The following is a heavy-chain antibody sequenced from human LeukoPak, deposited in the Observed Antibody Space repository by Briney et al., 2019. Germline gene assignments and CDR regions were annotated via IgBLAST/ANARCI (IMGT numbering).Heavy chain of an antibody. CDR3: ARGPGYRSSTSCYGLYMDV. CDR1: GGSTSSGSYY. J-gene: IGHJ6*03. D-gene: IGHD2-2*01. V-gene: IGHV4-61*02. Sequence: SETLSLTCTVSGGSTSSGSYYWSWIRQPAGKTLEWIGRIYTSGSTNYNPSLKSRVTISVDTSKNQFSLKLSSVTAADTAVYYCARGPGYRSSTSCYGLYMDVWGKGTTVTISS. CDR2: IYTSGST.